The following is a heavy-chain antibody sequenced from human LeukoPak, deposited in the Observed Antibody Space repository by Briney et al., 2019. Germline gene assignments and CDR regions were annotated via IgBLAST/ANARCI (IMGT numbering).Heavy chain of an antibody. J-gene: IGHJ4*02. CDR2: ISSSGSTI. CDR3: AQIYTYGSSQFDY. Sequence: GGSLRLSCAASGFTFSNYEMNWVRQAPGKGLEWVSYISSSGSTIYYADSVRGRFTISRDNAKNSLYLQMNSLRAEDTAVYYCAQIYTYGSSQFDYWGQGTLVTVSS. V-gene: IGHV3-48*03. CDR1: GFTFSNYE. D-gene: IGHD5-18*01.